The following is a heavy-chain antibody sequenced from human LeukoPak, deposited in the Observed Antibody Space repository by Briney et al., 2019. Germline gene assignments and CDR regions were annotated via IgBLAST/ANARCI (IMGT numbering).Heavy chain of an antibody. D-gene: IGHD3-3*01. CDR3: ARGVTIFGVVGAFDI. CDR1: GYNFTSYW. CDR2: IYPGDSDT. Sequence: GESLQISCKGSGYNFTSYWIGWVRQMPGKGLEWMGIIYPGDSDTRYSPSFQGQVTISADKSISTAYLQWSSLEASDTAMYYCARGVTIFGVVGAFDIWGQGTMVTVSS. J-gene: IGHJ3*02. V-gene: IGHV5-51*01.